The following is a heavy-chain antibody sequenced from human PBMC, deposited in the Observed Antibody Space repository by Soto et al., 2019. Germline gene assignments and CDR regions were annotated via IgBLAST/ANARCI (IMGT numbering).Heavy chain of an antibody. V-gene: IGHV5-51*01. CDR1: GFTFTSYW. J-gene: IGHJ4*02. D-gene: IGHD2-2*01. CDR3: AKHEGYCSTTTCSNFDY. CDR2: IYPGDSDT. Sequence: GESLKIPCKGSGFTFTSYWIAWVRQLPGKGLEWMGIIYPGDSDTSYSQSFQGQVTISADKSINTAYLHWSSLKASDTAIYYCAKHEGYCSTTTCSNFDYWGQGALVTVSS.